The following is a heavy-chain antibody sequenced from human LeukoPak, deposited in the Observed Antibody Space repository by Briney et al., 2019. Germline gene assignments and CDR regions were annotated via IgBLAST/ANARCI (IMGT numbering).Heavy chain of an antibody. CDR1: GGSISSSSYY. J-gene: IGHJ3*02. Sequence: SETLSLTCTVSGGSISSSSYYWGWIRQPPGKGLEWIGSIYYSGSTYYNPSLKSRVTISVDTSKNQFSLKLSSVTAADTAVYYCACLALMATIRIDAFDIWGQGTMVTVSS. CDR3: ACLALMATIRIDAFDI. V-gene: IGHV4-39*01. CDR2: IYYSGST. D-gene: IGHD5-24*01.